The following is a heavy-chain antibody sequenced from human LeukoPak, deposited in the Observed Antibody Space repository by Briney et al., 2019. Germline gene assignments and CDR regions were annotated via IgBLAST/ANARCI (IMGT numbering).Heavy chain of an antibody. V-gene: IGHV4-34*01. J-gene: IGHJ6*02. CDR3: ARTVKLSYYYYGMDV. CDR2: INHSGST. CDR1: GGSFRGYY. Sequence: ETLSLTCAVYGGSFRGYYWSWIRQPPGKGLEWIGEINHSGSTNYNPSLKSRVTISVDTSKNQCSLKLSSVTAADTAVYYCARTVKLSYYYYGMDVWGQGTTVTVSS. D-gene: IGHD2/OR15-2a*01.